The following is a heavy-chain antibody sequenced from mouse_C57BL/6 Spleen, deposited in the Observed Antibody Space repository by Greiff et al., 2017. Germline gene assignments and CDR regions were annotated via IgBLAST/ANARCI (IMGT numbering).Heavy chain of an antibody. V-gene: IGHV1-4*01. Sequence: QVQLQQSGAELARPGASVKMSCKASGYTFTSYTMHWVKQRPGQGLEWIGYINPSSGYTKYNQKFKDKATLPADKSSSTAYMQLSSLTSEDSAVYYCERYYGSSYVLDYWGQGTTLTVSS. D-gene: IGHD1-1*01. CDR3: ERYYGSSYVLDY. CDR1: GYTFTSYT. J-gene: IGHJ2*01. CDR2: INPSSGYT.